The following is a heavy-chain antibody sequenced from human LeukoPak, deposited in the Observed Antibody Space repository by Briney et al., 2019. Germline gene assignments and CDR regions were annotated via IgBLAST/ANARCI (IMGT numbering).Heavy chain of an antibody. Sequence: SQTLSLTCAISGDRVSINSASLNWIRQSPSRVLEWLGRTYYRYKWYNDYAVSVKSRITINPDTSKNQYSLKLNSVTPEDTAVYYCARDRWESSVFDYWGQGTLVTVSS. CDR1: GDRVSINSAS. CDR2: TYYRYKWYN. D-gene: IGHD1-26*01. V-gene: IGHV6-1*01. CDR3: ARDRWESSVFDY. J-gene: IGHJ4*02.